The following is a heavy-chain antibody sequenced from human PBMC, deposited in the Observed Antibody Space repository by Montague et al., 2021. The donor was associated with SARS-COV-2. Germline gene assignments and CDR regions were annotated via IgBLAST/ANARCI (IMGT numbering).Heavy chain of an antibody. CDR2: NKHSGST. Sequence: SETLSLTCAVSGGSIRSNNWWSWGRQHTAKGVVWFGENKHSGSTXYSPPLKSRVTISVDKSTNQLSLKLTSLTIADTAVYYCARVGSDSSWLVGWFDPWAQGTLVTVSS. V-gene: IGHV4-4*02. CDR1: GGSIRSNNW. J-gene: IGHJ5*02. CDR3: ARVGSDSSWLVGWFDP. D-gene: IGHD6-13*01.